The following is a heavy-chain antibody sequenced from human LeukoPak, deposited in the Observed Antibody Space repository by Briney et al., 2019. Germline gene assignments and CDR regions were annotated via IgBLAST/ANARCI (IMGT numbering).Heavy chain of an antibody. CDR3: ARMGYYDSSGYFDAFDI. D-gene: IGHD3-22*01. CDR2: IKQDGSEK. CDR1: GFAVSSNY. V-gene: IGHV3-7*01. Sequence: GGSLRLSCAASGFAVSSNYMSWVREAPGKGLEWVANIKQDGSEKYYVDSVKGRFTISRDNAKNSLYLQMNSLRAEDTAVYYCARMGYYDSSGYFDAFDIWGQGTLVTVSS. J-gene: IGHJ3*02.